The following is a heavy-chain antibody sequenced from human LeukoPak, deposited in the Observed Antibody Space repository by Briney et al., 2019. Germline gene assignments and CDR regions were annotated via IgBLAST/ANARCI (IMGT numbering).Heavy chain of an antibody. D-gene: IGHD6-13*01. CDR3: ASDLRGAYRIAAADS. J-gene: IGHJ4*02. Sequence: SVKVSCKASGGTFSSYAISWVRQAPGQGLEWMGGIIPIFGTANYAQKFQGRVTITADKSTGTAYMELSSLRSEDTAVYYCASDLRGAYRIAAADSWGQGTLVTVSS. CDR2: IIPIFGTA. CDR1: GGTFSSYA. V-gene: IGHV1-69*06.